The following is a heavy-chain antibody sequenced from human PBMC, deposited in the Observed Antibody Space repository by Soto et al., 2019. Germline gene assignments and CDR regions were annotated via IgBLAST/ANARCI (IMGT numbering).Heavy chain of an antibody. J-gene: IGHJ4*02. Sequence: QVQLVQSGAEVRESGASVKVSCKASGYSFTSLDINWVRQTAGQGLEWMGWMQPSTARTGYGQKFQGRVTMTRDTSINTAYVELTTLTSDDTSFYYCARGVSAGVDYWGQGTLVTVSS. CDR3: ARGVSAGVDY. V-gene: IGHV1-8*01. CDR1: GYSFTSLD. CDR2: MQPSTART. D-gene: IGHD1-26*01.